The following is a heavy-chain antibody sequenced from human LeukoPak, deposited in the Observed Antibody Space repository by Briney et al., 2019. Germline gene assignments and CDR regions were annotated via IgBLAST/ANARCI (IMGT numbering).Heavy chain of an antibody. CDR2: IYYSGST. CDR1: GGSISSYY. Sequence: SETLSLTCTVSGGSISSYYWGWIRQPPGRGLEWIGYIYYSGSTNYNPSLKSRVTISVDTSKNQFSLKLSSVTAADTAVYYCARHDDGSYSYWGQGTLVTVSS. J-gene: IGHJ4*02. D-gene: IGHD1-26*01. CDR3: ARHDDGSYSY. V-gene: IGHV4-59*08.